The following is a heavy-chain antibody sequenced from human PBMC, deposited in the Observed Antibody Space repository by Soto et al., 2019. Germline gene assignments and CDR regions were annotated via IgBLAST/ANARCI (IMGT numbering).Heavy chain of an antibody. J-gene: IGHJ4*02. Sequence: GGSLRLSGATSGITFSDFYMSWVRQAPGKGQEWVSYISDDGYTIYYADSAKGRFTISRDNAKNSLDLQMTNLRAEDTAVYYCAKPLSPFSSSYIDYWDQGTLVTVSS. CDR1: GITFSDFY. CDR3: AKPLSPFSSSYIDY. D-gene: IGHD3-22*01. CDR2: ISDDGYTI. V-gene: IGHV3-11*01.